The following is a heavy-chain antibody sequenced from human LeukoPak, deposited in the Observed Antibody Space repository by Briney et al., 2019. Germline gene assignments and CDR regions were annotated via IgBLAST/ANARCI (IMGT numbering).Heavy chain of an antibody. CDR3: ARDSSLIVRALDY. V-gene: IGHV1-18*01. Sequence: ASVTVSFTASGYTFTSYGISWVRQAPGQGLQWMGWISAYNGNTNYAQKLQGRVTMTTDTSTSTVYMELRSLRSDDTAVYYRARDSSLIVRALDYWGQGTLVTVSS. D-gene: IGHD3-10*01. CDR2: ISAYNGNT. J-gene: IGHJ4*02. CDR1: GYTFTSYG.